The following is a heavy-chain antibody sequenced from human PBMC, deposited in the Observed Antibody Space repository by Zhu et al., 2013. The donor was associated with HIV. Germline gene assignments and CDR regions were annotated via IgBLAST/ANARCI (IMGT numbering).Heavy chain of an antibody. V-gene: IGHV1-69*06. J-gene: IGHJ5*02. CDR2: IIPIFGTA. CDR1: GGTFSSYA. Sequence: QVQLVQSRAEVKKPGSSVKVSCKASGGTFSSYAISWVRQAPGQGLEWMGGIIPIFGTANYAQKLQGRVTMTTDTSTSTAYMELRSLRSDDTAVYYCARVPLLGATLQGSLGWFDPWGQGTLVTVSS. CDR3: ARVPLLGATLQGSLGWFDP. D-gene: IGHD1-26*01.